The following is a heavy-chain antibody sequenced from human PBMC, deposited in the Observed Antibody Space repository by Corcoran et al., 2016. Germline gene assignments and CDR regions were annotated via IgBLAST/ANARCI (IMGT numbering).Heavy chain of an antibody. D-gene: IGHD2-15*01. CDR1: GYSFTSYW. J-gene: IGHJ5*02. CDR2: IYPGDSDT. CDR3: ARHERGCSGGSCYWNWFDP. Sequence: EVQLVQSGAEVKKPGESLKISCKGSGYSFTSYWIGWVRQMPGKGLEWMGIIYPGDSDTRYSPSFQGQVTISADKSISTAYLQWSSLKASDTAMYYWARHERGCSGGSCYWNWFDPWGQGTLVTVSS. V-gene: IGHV5-51*01.